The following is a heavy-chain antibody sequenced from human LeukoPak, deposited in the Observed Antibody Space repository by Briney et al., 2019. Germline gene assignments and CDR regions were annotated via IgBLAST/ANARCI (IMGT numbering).Heavy chain of an antibody. CDR3: ARELGSYSYGLDY. D-gene: IGHD5-18*01. CDR2: IKSKTDGGTT. V-gene: IGHV3-15*07. J-gene: IGHJ4*02. Sequence: GGSLRLSCAASGFTFSNAWMNWVRQAPGKGLEWVGRIKSKTDGGTTDYAAPVKGRFTISRDDSKNTLYLQMNSLKTEDTAVYYCARELGSYSYGLDYWGQGTLVTVSS. CDR1: GFTFSNAW.